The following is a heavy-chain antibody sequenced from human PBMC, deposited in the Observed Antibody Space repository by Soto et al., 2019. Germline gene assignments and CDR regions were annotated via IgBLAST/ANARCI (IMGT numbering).Heavy chain of an antibody. J-gene: IGHJ6*02. CDR3: ARDISQLGDLGYYYGMDV. CDR2: ISYDGSNK. D-gene: IGHD6-6*01. V-gene: IGHV3-30-3*01. Sequence: PGGSLRLSCAASGFTFSNYAMHWVRQAPDKGLEWVAIISYDGSNKYYADSVKGRFTISRDSSKNTLYLQMNSLRAEDTAVYYCARDISQLGDLGYYYGMDVWGQGTTVTVSS. CDR1: GFTFSNYA.